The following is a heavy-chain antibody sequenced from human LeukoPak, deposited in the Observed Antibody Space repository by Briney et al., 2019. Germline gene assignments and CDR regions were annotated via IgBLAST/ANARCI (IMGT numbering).Heavy chain of an antibody. Sequence: SETLSLTCAVYGGSFSGYYWSWIRQPPGKGLEWIGEINHSGSTNYNPSLKSRVTISVDTSKNQFSLKLSSVTAADTAVYYCASRDRSGYWFGYWGQGTLVTGSS. V-gene: IGHV4-34*01. J-gene: IGHJ4*02. D-gene: IGHD3-22*01. CDR2: INHSGST. CDR3: ASRDRSGYWFGY. CDR1: GGSFSGYY.